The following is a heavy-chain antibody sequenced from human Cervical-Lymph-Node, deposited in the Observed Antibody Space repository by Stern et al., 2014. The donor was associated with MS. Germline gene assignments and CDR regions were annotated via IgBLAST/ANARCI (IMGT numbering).Heavy chain of an antibody. V-gene: IGHV1-46*04. J-gene: IGHJ4*02. D-gene: IGHD5-18*01. CDR2: INPRDGST. CDR1: GDTFISFY. Sequence: VQLVQSGAEVKKPGASVKVSCKASGDTFISFYMDWVRQAPGKGLEWMGIINPRDGSTSYAQTLQGRVTMTRDTSTNTVYMALSSLRSEDTAVYYCAIEHTSMAFGFWGQGTLVTVSS. CDR3: AIEHTSMAFGF.